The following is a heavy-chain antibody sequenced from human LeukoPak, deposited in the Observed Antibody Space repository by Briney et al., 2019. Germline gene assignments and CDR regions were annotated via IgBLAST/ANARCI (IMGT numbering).Heavy chain of an antibody. CDR1: GFTFSNYW. CDR3: AIKAVADSY. Sequence: GGSLRLSCTASGFTFSNYWMHWVRQAPGKGLVWVSRINSGGGSTTYADSVKGRFSISRDNAKNTLYLQMNSLRAEDTAVYYCAIKAVADSYWGQGTLVTVSS. J-gene: IGHJ4*02. CDR2: INSGGGST. V-gene: IGHV3-74*03. D-gene: IGHD6-19*01.